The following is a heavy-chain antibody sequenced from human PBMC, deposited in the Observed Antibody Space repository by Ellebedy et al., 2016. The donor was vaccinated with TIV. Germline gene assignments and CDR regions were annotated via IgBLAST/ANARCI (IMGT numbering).Heavy chain of an antibody. J-gene: IGHJ2*01. V-gene: IGHV3-30*04. Sequence: GGSLRLXCAASGFTFSSYAMHWVRQAPGKGLEWVAVISYDGSNKYYADSVKGRFTISRDNSKNTLYLQMNSLRAEDTAVYYCARDAAPITMIVMDWYFDLWGRGTLVTASS. CDR3: ARDAAPITMIVMDWYFDL. D-gene: IGHD3-22*01. CDR1: GFTFSSYA. CDR2: ISYDGSNK.